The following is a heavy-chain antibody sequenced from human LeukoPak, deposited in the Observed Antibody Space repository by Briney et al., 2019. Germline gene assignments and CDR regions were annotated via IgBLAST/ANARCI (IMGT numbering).Heavy chain of an antibody. CDR2: INPADSDT. CDR3: ARLGDYGMDV. Sequence: KVSCKGYVYXFTSYWIGWVRQMPGKGLDWMGIINPADSDTRYSPSFQGQVTISTDKSISTAYLQWSSLKASDTAMYYCARLGDYGMDVWGQGTTVAVSS. J-gene: IGHJ6*02. CDR1: VYXFTSYW. V-gene: IGHV5-51*01.